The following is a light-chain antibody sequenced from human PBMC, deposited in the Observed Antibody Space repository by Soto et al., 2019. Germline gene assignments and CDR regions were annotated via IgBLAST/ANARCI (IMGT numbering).Light chain of an antibody. J-gene: IGKJ4*01. Sequence: DIVLTQSPATLSLSPGERATLSCRASQSVSKWLVWYQQKPGRAPRLLIYDASTRASDIPARFSGSGSGTDCTLTISSLEPDDFAVYYCQHRANWPLTFGGGTKVEIK. CDR3: QHRANWPLT. CDR1: QSVSKW. V-gene: IGKV3-11*01. CDR2: DAS.